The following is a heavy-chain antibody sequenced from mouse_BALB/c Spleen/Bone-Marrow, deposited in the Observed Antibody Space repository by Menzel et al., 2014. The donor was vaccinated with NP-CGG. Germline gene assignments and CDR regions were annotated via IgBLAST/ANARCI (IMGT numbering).Heavy chain of an antibody. V-gene: IGHV1-69*02. Sequence: QVQLQQPGAELVKPGASVKLSCKASGYTFTSYWMHWVKQRPGQGLEWIGEIDPSDSYTNYNQKFKGKATLTVDKSSSTAYMQLSSLTSEDSAVYYCAPITTVGVWGAGTTVTVSS. CDR3: APITTVGV. J-gene: IGHJ1*01. CDR2: IDPSDSYT. D-gene: IGHD1-1*01. CDR1: GYTFTSYW.